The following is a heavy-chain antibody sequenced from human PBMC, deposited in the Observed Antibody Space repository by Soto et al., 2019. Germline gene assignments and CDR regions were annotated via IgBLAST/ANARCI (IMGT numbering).Heavy chain of an antibody. V-gene: IGHV3-30*18. CDR2: ISYDGSNE. CDR1: GFTFSSYG. CDR3: AKGIPLGSQ. D-gene: IGHD2-21*01. J-gene: IGHJ4*02. Sequence: LRLSCAASGFTFSSYGMHWVRQAPGKGLEWVALISYDGSNEYYADSVKGRFTISRDNSKNTVFLQMSSLRADDTAVYYCAKGIPLGSQWGQGTLVTVSS.